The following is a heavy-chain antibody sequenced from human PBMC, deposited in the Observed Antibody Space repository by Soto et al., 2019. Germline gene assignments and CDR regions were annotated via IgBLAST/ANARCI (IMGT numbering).Heavy chain of an antibody. D-gene: IGHD6-19*01. V-gene: IGHV3-33*01. CDR2: IWYDGSRK. J-gene: IGHJ1*01. CDR1: GFTFSSYG. Sequence: QVQLVESGGGVVQPGRSLRLSCAASGFTFSSYGMHWVRQAPGKGLEWVAVIWYDGSRKYYADSVKGRFTISRDNSKNTLYLQMNSLRVEDTAVYYCARVGDSIAVAGCAEYFQHWGQGTLVTVST. CDR3: ARVGDSIAVAGCAEYFQH.